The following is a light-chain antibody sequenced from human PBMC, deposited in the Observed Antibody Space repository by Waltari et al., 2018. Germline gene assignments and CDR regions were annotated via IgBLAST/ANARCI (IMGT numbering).Light chain of an antibody. CDR3: QQYDNLPLT. J-gene: IGKJ3*01. CDR1: QDISNY. Sequence: DIQMTQSTSSLSASVGDRVTITCQASQDISNYLNWYQQKPGKAPKLLIYDASNLETGVPSRFSGSGSGADFTFSINSLQPEDIATYYCQQYDNLPLTFGPGTKVDIK. CDR2: DAS. V-gene: IGKV1-33*01.